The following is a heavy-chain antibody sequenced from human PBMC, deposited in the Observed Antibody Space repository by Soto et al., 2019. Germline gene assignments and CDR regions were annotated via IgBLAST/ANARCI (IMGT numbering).Heavy chain of an antibody. J-gene: IGHJ4*02. CDR2: MNPNSGNT. V-gene: IGHV1-8*01. D-gene: IGHD6-13*01. CDR1: VYTCTRYD. Sequence: VQLVPAGAEMKKPWGSVEVSCKATVYTCTRYDINWVRQATGPGLAWTGWMNPNSGNTCYAQKFQCRVAMTRNTYTSTSYMELCSLRSEDTDVYYCARVKGIVAAGTIDYWGQVTLVTVSS. CDR3: ARVKGIVAAGTIDY.